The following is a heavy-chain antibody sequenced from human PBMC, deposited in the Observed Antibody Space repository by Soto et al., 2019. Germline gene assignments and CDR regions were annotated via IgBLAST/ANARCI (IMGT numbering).Heavy chain of an antibody. CDR2: ISYDGSNK. D-gene: IGHD6-19*01. J-gene: IGHJ2*01. V-gene: IGHV3-30*18. CDR3: AKIRSGWNYWYFDL. Sequence: QVQLVESGGCVVHPGRSLRLSCAASEFTFSSYGMHWVRQAPGKGPEWVAAISYDGSNKDYADSVKGRFTISRDNSKNTLYLQMNSLRAEDTAVYYCAKIRSGWNYWYFDLWGRGTLVTVSS. CDR1: EFTFSSYG.